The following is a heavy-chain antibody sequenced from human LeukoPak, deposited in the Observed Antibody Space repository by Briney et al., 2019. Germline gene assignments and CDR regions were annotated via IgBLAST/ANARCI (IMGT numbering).Heavy chain of an antibody. V-gene: IGHV3-48*02. CDR1: GFTFSSYS. D-gene: IGHD7-27*01. CDR3: ARVQLGPWYAFDI. Sequence: PGGSLRLSCAASGFTFSSYSMNWVRQAPGKGLEWVSYISSSSTTIYYADSVKGRFIISRDNAKNSLYLQMNSLRDEDTAVYYCARVQLGPWYAFDIWGQGTMVTVSS. CDR2: ISSSSTTI. J-gene: IGHJ3*02.